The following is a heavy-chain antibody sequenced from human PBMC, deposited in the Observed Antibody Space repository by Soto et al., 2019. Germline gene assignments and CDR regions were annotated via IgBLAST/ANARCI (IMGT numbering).Heavy chain of an antibody. CDR1: GYTFTSYD. D-gene: IGHD6-19*01. CDR3: ARVSSGWYTVYGMDV. Sequence: RASVKVSCKASGYTFTSYDINWVRQATGQGLEWMGWMNPNSGNTGYAQKFQGRVTMTRNTSISTAYMELSSLRSEDTAVYYCARVSSGWYTVYGMDVWGQGTTVTVSS. J-gene: IGHJ6*02. CDR2: MNPNSGNT. V-gene: IGHV1-8*01.